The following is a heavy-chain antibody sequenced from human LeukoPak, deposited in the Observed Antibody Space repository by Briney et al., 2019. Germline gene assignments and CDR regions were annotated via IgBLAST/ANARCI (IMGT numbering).Heavy chain of an antibody. CDR1: GGSISSGGYY. D-gene: IGHD5-18*01. CDR2: IYTSGST. V-gene: IGHV4-61*02. CDR3: ARGYSYGYGFDP. Sequence: SETLSLTCTVSGGSISSGGYYWSWIRQPAGKGLEWIGRIYTSGSTNYNPSLKSRVTISIGTSKNQFSLKLKSVTAADTAVYYCARGYSYGYGFDPWGQGTLVTVS. J-gene: IGHJ5*02.